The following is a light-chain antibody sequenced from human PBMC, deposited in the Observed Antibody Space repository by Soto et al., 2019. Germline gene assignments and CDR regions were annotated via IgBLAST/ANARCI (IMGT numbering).Light chain of an antibody. CDR1: QSISSW. CDR2: DAS. V-gene: IGKV1-5*01. CDR3: QQYNNYWT. J-gene: IGKJ5*01. Sequence: DIQMTQSPSTLSASVGDRVTITCRASQSISSWLAWYQQKPGKAPKLLIYDASSLESGVPSRLSGSGSATEFTLTISSLQPDDFATYYCQQYNNYWTFGQGTRLEIK.